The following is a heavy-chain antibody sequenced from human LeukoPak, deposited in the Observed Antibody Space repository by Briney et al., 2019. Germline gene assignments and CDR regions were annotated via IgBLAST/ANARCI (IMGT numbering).Heavy chain of an antibody. J-gene: IGHJ6*03. V-gene: IGHV4-4*02. D-gene: IGHD6-13*01. CDR1: GGSISSSNW. CDR2: IYHSGGT. CDR3: ARDRVPGIAAAGSYYCYMDV. Sequence: PSETLSLTCAVSGGSISSSNWWSWVRQPPGKGLEWIGEIYHSGGTNYNPSLKSRVTISVDKSKNQFSLKLSSVTAADTAVYYCARDRVPGIAAAGSYYCYMDVWGKGTTVTVSS.